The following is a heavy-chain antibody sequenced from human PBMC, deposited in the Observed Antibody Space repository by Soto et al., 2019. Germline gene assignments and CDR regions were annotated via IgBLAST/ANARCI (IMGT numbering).Heavy chain of an antibody. CDR1: GYSISSGYY. Sequence: PSETLSLTCAVSGYSISSGYYWGWIRQPPGKGLEWIGSIYHSGSTYYNPSLKSRVTISVDTSKNQFSLKLSSVTAADTAVYYCARGLVRTAGKVGWFDPWGQGTLVTVSS. CDR3: ARGLVRTAGKVGWFDP. D-gene: IGHD6-13*01. V-gene: IGHV4-38-2*01. CDR2: IYHSGST. J-gene: IGHJ5*02.